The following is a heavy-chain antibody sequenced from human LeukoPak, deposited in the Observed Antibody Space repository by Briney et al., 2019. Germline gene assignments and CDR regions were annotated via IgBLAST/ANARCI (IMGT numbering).Heavy chain of an antibody. D-gene: IGHD1-1*01. CDR2: IKQDGSEK. V-gene: IGHV3-7*01. CDR3: ARDWKGYTYNADAFDI. J-gene: IGHJ3*02. Sequence: GGSLRLSCAASKLSFSIYWMSWVCQAPGKGLEWVANIKQDGSEKNYVDSVKGRFTISRDNAKNSLYLQMNSLRAEDTAVYYCARDWKGYTYNADAFDIWGQGTMVTVSS. CDR1: KLSFSIYW.